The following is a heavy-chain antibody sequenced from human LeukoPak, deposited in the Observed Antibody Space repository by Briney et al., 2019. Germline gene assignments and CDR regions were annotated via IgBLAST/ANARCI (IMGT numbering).Heavy chain of an antibody. V-gene: IGHV3-9*01. D-gene: IGHD1-26*01. Sequence: PGGSLRLSCAASGFTFDDYAMHWVRQAPGKGLEWVSGISWNSGSIGYADSVKGRFTVFRDNAQSSLYLQMDSLTADDTGIYYCARSVGSTSVANDYWGQGTLVTVSP. CDR1: GFTFDDYA. CDR2: ISWNSGSI. CDR3: ARSVGSTSVANDY. J-gene: IGHJ4*02.